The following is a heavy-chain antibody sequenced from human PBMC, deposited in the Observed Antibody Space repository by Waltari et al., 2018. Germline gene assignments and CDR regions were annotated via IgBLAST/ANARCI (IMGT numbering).Heavy chain of an antibody. CDR2: IGANGDYI. Sequence: EVKLVESGGGLVTAGESLRLSCVASGVSFNSYTMNWVRQAPGKGLEWVSSIGANGDYIYYADSVKGRFTTSRDNARNSLYLQMTSLRVEDTAIYFCASHFEDYYYYMDVWGKGTTVTVSS. CDR1: GVSFNSYT. J-gene: IGHJ6*03. CDR3: ASHFEDYYYYMDV. V-gene: IGHV3-21*01.